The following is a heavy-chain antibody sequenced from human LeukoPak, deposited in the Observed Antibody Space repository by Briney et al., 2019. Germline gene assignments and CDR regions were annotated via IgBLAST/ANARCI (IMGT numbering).Heavy chain of an antibody. Sequence: GGSLRLSCAASGFTFSSYGMNWVRQAPGKGLEWVSYISSSGSTIYYADSVKGRFTISRDNAKNSLYLQMNSLRAEDTAVYYCFSHKPAYDILTGYYSRDYWGQGTLVTVSS. V-gene: IGHV3-48*03. J-gene: IGHJ4*02. CDR2: ISSSGSTI. CDR3: FSHKPAYDILTGYYSRDY. D-gene: IGHD3-9*01. CDR1: GFTFSSYG.